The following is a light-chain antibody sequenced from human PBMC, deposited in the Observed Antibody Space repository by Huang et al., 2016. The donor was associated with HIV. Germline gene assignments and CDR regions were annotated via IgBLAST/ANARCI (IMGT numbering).Light chain of an antibody. CDR2: RSS. J-gene: IGKJ1*01. Sequence: DIQMTQSPSSLSASVGDRVTITCRASQSISTYLNWYQQKPGKAPKLLIHRSSNLQSGVPSRFSGSGSGTDFTLTISSLQPEDFATYYCQQCYSAPPWTFGQGTKVEI. CDR1: QSISTY. V-gene: IGKV1-39*01. CDR3: QQCYSAPPWT.